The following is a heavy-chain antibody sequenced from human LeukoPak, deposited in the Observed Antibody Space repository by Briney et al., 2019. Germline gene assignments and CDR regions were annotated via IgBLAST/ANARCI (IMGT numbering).Heavy chain of an antibody. CDR3: ARPGYSYATPHYYYMDV. CDR2: IYYSGST. J-gene: IGHJ6*03. CDR1: GGSISSSSYY. V-gene: IGHV4-39*01. D-gene: IGHD5-18*01. Sequence: PSETLSLTCTVSGGSISSSSYYWGWIRQPPGKGLEWIGSIYYSGSTYYNPSLKSRVTMSVDTSKNQFSLKLSSVSAADTAVYYCARPGYSYATPHYYYMDVWGKGTTVTVSS.